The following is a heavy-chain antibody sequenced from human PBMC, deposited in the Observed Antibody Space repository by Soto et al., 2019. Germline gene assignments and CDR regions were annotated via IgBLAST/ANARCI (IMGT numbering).Heavy chain of an antibody. CDR3: AKRPLAARHTDY. V-gene: IGHV3-23*01. J-gene: IGHJ4*02. Sequence: EVQLLESGGGLVQPGGSLRLSCAASGFTFSNYAMTWVRQAPGKGLEWVSTISGSGDNTYYADSVRGRFTISRDNSKNTLSLHMNSLRADDTAVYYCAKRPLAARHTDYWGQGTLVTVSS. CDR2: ISGSGDNT. CDR1: GFTFSNYA. D-gene: IGHD6-6*01.